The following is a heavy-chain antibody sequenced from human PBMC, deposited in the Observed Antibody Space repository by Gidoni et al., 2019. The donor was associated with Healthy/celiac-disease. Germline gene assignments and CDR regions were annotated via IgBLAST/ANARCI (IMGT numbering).Heavy chain of an antibody. V-gene: IGHV3-23*04. D-gene: IGHD3-3*01. J-gene: IGHJ4*02. Sequence: EVQLVESGGGLVQPGGSLRRSCAASGFTFSSYAMSWVRQAPGKGLEWVSAISGSGGSTYYADSVKGRFTISRDNSKNTLYLQMNSLRAEDTAVYYCAKGHDFWSGYYGAFDYWGQGTLVTVSS. CDR1: GFTFSSYA. CDR2: ISGSGGST. CDR3: AKGHDFWSGYYGAFDY.